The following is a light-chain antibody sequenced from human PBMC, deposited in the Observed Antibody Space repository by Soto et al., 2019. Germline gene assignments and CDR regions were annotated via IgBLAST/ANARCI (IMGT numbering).Light chain of an antibody. CDR3: MQALQTRWTPT. Sequence: DIVMTQSPLTLPVTPGEPASISCRSSQSLLHSNGYNYLDWYLQKPGQSPQLLVFLGSTRASGVPERFSGSGSGTDFTLKSSRVEAEDVGVYYCMQALQTRWTPTFGGGIKVEIK. J-gene: IGKJ4*01. CDR2: LGS. CDR1: QSLLHSNGYNY. V-gene: IGKV2-28*01.